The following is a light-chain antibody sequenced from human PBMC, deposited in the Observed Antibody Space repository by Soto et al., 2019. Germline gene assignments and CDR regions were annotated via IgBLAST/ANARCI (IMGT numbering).Light chain of an antibody. V-gene: IGKV3-20*01. Sequence: EILLTQSPGTLSLCPGERATLSCRASQSVSSSYLAWYQQKPGQAPRLLIYGASSRATGIPDRFSGSGSGTDFTLTISRLEPEDFAVYYCQQYGSSLFTFGPGTKWISN. CDR3: QQYGSSLFT. J-gene: IGKJ3*01. CDR1: QSVSSSY. CDR2: GAS.